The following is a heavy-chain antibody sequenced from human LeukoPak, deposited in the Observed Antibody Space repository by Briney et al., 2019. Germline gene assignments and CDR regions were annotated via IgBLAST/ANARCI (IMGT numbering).Heavy chain of an antibody. Sequence: ASVKVSCKASGYTFTGYYIHWVRQAPGQGLEWMGWINPNSGGTNYAQKFQGRVTMTRDTSISTAYMELSRLRSDDTAVYYCARDIRRYYYYYMDVWGKGTTVTVSS. CDR2: INPNSGGT. J-gene: IGHJ6*03. CDR1: GYTFTGYY. V-gene: IGHV1-2*02. CDR3: ARDIRRYYYYYMDV.